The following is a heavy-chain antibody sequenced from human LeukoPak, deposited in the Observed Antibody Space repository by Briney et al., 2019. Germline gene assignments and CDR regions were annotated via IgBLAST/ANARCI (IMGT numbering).Heavy chain of an antibody. V-gene: IGHV4-34*01. CDR2: INHSGST. J-gene: IGHJ5*02. Sequence: SETLSLTCAVYGGSFSGYYWSWIRQPPGKGLEWIGEINHSGSTNYNPSLKSRVTISVDTSKNQFSLKLSSVTAADTAVYYCAREGIQTNWFDPWGQGTLVTVSS. CDR3: AREGIQTNWFDP. D-gene: IGHD5-18*01. CDR1: GGSFSGYY.